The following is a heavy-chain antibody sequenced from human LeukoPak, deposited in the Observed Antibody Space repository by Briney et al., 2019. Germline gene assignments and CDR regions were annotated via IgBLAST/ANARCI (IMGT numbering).Heavy chain of an antibody. Sequence: GASVKVSCRASGYTFTSYYMHWVRQAPGQGPEWMGIINPSGGSTSYAQKFQGRVTMTRDTSTSTVYMELSSLRSEDTAVYYCVTGVVIHRGSGDDHWGQGTLVTVSS. V-gene: IGHV1-46*01. J-gene: IGHJ4*02. CDR3: VTGVVIHRGSGDDH. D-gene: IGHD3-22*01. CDR1: GYTFTSYY. CDR2: INPSGGST.